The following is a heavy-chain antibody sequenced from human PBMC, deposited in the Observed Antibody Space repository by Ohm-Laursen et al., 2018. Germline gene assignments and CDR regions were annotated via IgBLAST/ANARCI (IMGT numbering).Heavy chain of an antibody. CDR3: AKDMVSVTTGAIS. J-gene: IGHJ4*02. Sequence: SLRLSCTASGFTFDDYAMHWVRQAPGKGLEWVSGISWNSGSIGYADSVKGRFTISRDNAKNSLYLQMNSLRDEDTALYYCAKDMVSVTTGAISWGQGTLVTVSS. V-gene: IGHV3-9*01. D-gene: IGHD4-17*01. CDR1: GFTFDDYA. CDR2: ISWNSGSI.